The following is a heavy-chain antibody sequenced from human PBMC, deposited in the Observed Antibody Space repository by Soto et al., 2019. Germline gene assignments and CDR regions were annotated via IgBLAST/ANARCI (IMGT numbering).Heavy chain of an antibody. CDR3: ARGPLE. J-gene: IGHJ4*02. CDR1: GYTFTSHY. CDR2: IDPDSGDT. V-gene: IGHV1-2*02. Sequence: ASVKVSCKASGYTFTSHYMHWVRQAPGQGPEWMGKIDPDSGDTDQSQKFQGRVTLTRDTAIDTAYMELTRLTLDDTAIYYCARGPLEWGQGTLVTVSS.